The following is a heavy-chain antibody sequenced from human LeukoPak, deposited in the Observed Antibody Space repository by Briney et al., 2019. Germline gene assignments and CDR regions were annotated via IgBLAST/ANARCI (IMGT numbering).Heavy chain of an antibody. Sequence: GGSLRLSCEASGFTFSSYSMNWVRRAPGQGLEWFSSISSSSSDIYYADTVKGRFTISRDNAKNSLYLQMNSLRAEDTAVYYCARAGYSSSWYPYYFDYWGQGTLVTVSS. CDR1: GFTFSSYS. V-gene: IGHV3-21*01. CDR2: ISSSSSDI. J-gene: IGHJ4*02. D-gene: IGHD6-13*01. CDR3: ARAGYSSSWYPYYFDY.